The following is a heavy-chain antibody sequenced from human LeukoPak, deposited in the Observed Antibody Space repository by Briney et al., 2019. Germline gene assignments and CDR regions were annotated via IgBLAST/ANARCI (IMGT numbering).Heavy chain of an antibody. D-gene: IGHD3-3*01. J-gene: IGHJ6*03. CDR1: GYSSTNYG. CDR2: IHIYRGNT. Sequence: ASVKVSCKASGYSSTNYGISWVRQAPGQGLEWMGWIHIYRGNTNYAQKFQGRVTMTTGTSTSTVYMEVRGLRSDDTAMYYCARVDFWSGNYYYMDVWGKGTTVTVSS. V-gene: IGHV1-18*01. CDR3: ARVDFWSGNYYYMDV.